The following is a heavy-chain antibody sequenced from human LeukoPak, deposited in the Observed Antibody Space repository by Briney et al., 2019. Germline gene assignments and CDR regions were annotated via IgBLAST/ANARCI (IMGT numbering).Heavy chain of an antibody. J-gene: IGHJ4*01. CDR1: GFTFSSYG. D-gene: IGHD1-26*01. CDR2: ISYDGGNK. V-gene: IGHV3-30*18. CDR3: AKDHGTSELLTYYYDC. Sequence: GRALRLSCAASGFTFSSYGMHWVRQAPGKGLEGVAVISYDGGNKYYAYSVKGRFTVSRDNYKNTLYLQMKRLKAEDTAVYYCAKDHGTSELLTYYYDCWGHGTLVTASS.